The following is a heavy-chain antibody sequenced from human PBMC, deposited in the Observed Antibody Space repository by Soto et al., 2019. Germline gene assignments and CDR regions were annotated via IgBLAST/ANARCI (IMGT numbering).Heavy chain of an antibody. D-gene: IGHD3-22*01. Sequence: QVQLVQSGAEVKKPGSSVKVSCKASGGTFSSYAISWVRQAPGQGLEWMGGIIPIFGTANYAQKFQGRVTITADESTSTAYMELSSLRSEDTAVYYCARVAGHASSGYYDAWFDPWVQGTLVTVSS. CDR3: ARVAGHASSGYYDAWFDP. V-gene: IGHV1-69*12. CDR2: IIPIFGTA. J-gene: IGHJ5*02. CDR1: GGTFSSYA.